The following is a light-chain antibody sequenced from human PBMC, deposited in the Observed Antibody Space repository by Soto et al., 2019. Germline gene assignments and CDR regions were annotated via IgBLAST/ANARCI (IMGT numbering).Light chain of an antibody. CDR3: NQRQYWPPIT. CDR2: DAS. Sequence: ISLTQAPGTISKYPGDRATLSCRASLSVSVYLDWYQQKPGQAPRLLISDASNRATGIPARFSGSGSGTDFTLTISSLEPEDVAVYYCNQRQYWPPITFGQGTRLEIK. CDR1: LSVSVY. J-gene: IGKJ5*01. V-gene: IGKV3-11*01.